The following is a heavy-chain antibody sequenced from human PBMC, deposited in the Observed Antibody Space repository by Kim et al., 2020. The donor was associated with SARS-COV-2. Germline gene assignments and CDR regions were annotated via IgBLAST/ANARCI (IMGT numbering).Heavy chain of an antibody. Sequence: TNYSPSLKSRVTISVDTSKNQFSLKLSSVTAADTAVYYCARKTAAASFDNWGQGTLVTVSS. D-gene: IGHD6-25*01. V-gene: IGHV4-34*01. CDR3: ARKTAAASFDN. CDR2: T. J-gene: IGHJ4*02.